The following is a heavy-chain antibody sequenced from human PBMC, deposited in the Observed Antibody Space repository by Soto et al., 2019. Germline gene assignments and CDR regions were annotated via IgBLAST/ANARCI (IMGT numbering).Heavy chain of an antibody. CDR1: GFTFSSYW. CDR2: IKQDGSEK. CDR3: AREDIVVGPAAKEMDV. J-gene: IGHJ6*04. Sequence: EVQLVESGGGLVQPGGSLRLSCAASGFTFSSYWMSWVRQAPGKGLEWVANIKQDGSEKYYVDSVKGRFTISRDNAKNSLYLQMNSLRAEDTAVYYCAREDIVVGPAAKEMDVWGKGTTVTVSS. D-gene: IGHD2-2*01. V-gene: IGHV3-7*01.